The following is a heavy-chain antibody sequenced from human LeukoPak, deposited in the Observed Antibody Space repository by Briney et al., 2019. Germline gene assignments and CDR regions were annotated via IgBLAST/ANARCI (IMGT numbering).Heavy chain of an antibody. CDR2: ISAYNGNT. D-gene: IGHD2-2*01. CDR3: ARTGYCSSTSCYENYFDY. Sequence: ASVKVSCKASGYTLNSYCISWVRQAPGQGLEWMGWISAYNGNTNYAQKLQGRVTMTTDTSTSTAYMELRSLRSDDTAVYYCARTGYCSSTSCYENYFDYWGQGTLVTVSS. CDR1: GYTLNSYC. V-gene: IGHV1-18*04. J-gene: IGHJ4*02.